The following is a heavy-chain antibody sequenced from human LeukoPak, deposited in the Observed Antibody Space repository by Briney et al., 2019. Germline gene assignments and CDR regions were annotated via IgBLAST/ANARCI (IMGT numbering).Heavy chain of an antibody. CDR3: ASNLYGSGSFYGRFDY. Sequence: GSLKVSCKASGYTFTGCYMHWVRQAPGQGLEWMSLINANSGGTNYAQKFQGRVTMTRDTSMSTAYMEMSRLRSNDTAVYYCASNLYGSGSFYGRFDYWGQGTLVTVSS. CDR1: GYTFTGCY. V-gene: IGHV1-2*02. D-gene: IGHD3-10*01. J-gene: IGHJ4*02. CDR2: INANSGGT.